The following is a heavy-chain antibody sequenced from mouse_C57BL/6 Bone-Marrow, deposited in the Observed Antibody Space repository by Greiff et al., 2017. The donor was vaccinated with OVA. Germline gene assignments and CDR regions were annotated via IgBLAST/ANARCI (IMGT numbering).Heavy chain of an antibody. J-gene: IGHJ2*01. CDR3: ASAYYYGSSYYFDY. D-gene: IGHD1-1*01. V-gene: IGHV1-64*01. CDR1: GYTFTSYW. CDR2: IHPNSGST. Sequence: QVQLKQPGAELVKPGASVKLSCKASGYTFTSYWMHWVKQRPGQGLEWIGMIHPNSGSTNYNEKFKSKATLTVDKSSSTAYMQLSSLTSEDSAVYYCASAYYYGSSYYFDYWGQGTTLTVSS.